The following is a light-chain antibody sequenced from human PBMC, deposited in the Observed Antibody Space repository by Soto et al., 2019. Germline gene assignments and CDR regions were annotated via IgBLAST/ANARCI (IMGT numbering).Light chain of an antibody. V-gene: IGKV1-39*01. Sequence: DIQMTQSPSSLSASVGDRVTITCRASQSISSYLNWYQQKPGKAPKLLIYAASSLQSGVPSRFSGSGSGTDFPLTISRLEPEDFAVYYCQQYGKSAMFTFGQGTKLEIK. J-gene: IGKJ2*01. CDR1: QSISSY. CDR2: AAS. CDR3: QQYGKSAMFT.